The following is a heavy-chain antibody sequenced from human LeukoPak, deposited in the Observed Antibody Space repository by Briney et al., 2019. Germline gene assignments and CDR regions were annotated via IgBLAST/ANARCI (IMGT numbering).Heavy chain of an antibody. J-gene: IGHJ4*02. V-gene: IGHV1-24*01. CDR2: FDPEDGET. Sequence: ASVKVSCKVSGYTLTELSMHWVRQAPGKGLEWMGGFDPEDGETIYAQKFRGRVTMTEDTSTDTAYMELSSLRSEDTAVYYCATAGGRSGWSSNFDYWGQGTLVTVSS. D-gene: IGHD6-19*01. CDR3: ATAGGRSGWSSNFDY. CDR1: GYTLTELS.